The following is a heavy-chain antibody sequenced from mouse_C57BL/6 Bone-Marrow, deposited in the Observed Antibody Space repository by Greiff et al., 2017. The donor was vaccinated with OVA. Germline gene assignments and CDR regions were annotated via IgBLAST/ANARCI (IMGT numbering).Heavy chain of an antibody. D-gene: IGHD1-1*01. Sequence: QVHVKQPGAELVKPGASVKLSCKASGYTFTSYWMQWVKQRPGQGLEWIGEIDPSDSYTNYNQKFKGKATLTVDTSSSTAYMQLSSLTSEDSAVYYCARGYYGSSYSLYWYVDVWGTGTTVTVSS. CDR3: ARGYYGSSYSLYWYVDV. CDR1: GYTFTSYW. V-gene: IGHV1-50*01. CDR2: IDPSDSYT. J-gene: IGHJ1*03.